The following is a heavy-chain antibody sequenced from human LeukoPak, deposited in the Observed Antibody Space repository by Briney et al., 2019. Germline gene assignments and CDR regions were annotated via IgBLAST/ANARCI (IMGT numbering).Heavy chain of an antibody. CDR3: ARESYDSSGYYPRDFDY. CDR1: GFTFSSHG. J-gene: IGHJ4*02. CDR2: VSSSSRYM. D-gene: IGHD3-22*01. Sequence: PGGSLRLSCAASGFTFSSHGMNWVRQAPGKGLEWVSSVSSSSRYMYYADSVQGRFTIFGDNAENSLFLQMNSLRAEDTAVYYCARESYDSSGYYPRDFDYWGQGTLVTVSS. V-gene: IGHV3-21*01.